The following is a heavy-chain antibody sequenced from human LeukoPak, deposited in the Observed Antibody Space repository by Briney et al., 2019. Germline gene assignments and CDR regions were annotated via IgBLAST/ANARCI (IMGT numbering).Heavy chain of an antibody. CDR1: GGTFTSYA. CDR2: IIPIFGTA. D-gene: IGHD3-16*01. V-gene: IGHV1-69*13. CDR3: AKSTPRGSLGY. Sequence: ASVTVSFKASGGTFTSYAISWVRQAPGQGLEWMGGIIPIFGTANYAQKFQGRVTITADESTSTAYMELSSLRSDDTAVYYCAKSTPRGSLGYWGQGTLVTVSS. J-gene: IGHJ4*02.